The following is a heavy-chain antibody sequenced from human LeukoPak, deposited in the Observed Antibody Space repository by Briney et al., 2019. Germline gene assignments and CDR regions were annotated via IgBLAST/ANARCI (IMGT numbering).Heavy chain of an antibody. CDR2: IKSDGSEI. Sequence: GGSLRLSCAASGFTFRNYIISWIRQAPGKGLEWVAAIKSDGSEIYYVDSVKGRFTISRDNAKNSQYLQMNSLRAEDTAVYYCARSDNWAYDHWGQGSPVTVSS. D-gene: IGHD3-16*01. J-gene: IGHJ4*02. CDR1: GFTFRNYI. V-gene: IGHV3-7*03. CDR3: ARSDNWAYDH.